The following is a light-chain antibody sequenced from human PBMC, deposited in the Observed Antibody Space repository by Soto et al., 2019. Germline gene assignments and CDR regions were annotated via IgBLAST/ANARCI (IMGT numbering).Light chain of an antibody. J-gene: IGKJ3*01. Sequence: DIQLTQSPSFLSASVGDRVTITCRASQGISNYLAWYQQKPGRAPKLLIYAASTWQTGVPSRFSGRGSGTEFTLTISSLQPEDFATYYCQQLNRYPFTFGPGTKVDIK. V-gene: IGKV1-9*01. CDR1: QGISNY. CDR2: AAS. CDR3: QQLNRYPFT.